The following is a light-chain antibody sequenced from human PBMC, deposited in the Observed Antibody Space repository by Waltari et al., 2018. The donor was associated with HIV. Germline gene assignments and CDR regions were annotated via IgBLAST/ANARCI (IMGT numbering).Light chain of an antibody. J-gene: IGKJ1*01. V-gene: IGKV1-NL1*01. CDR2: LAS. Sequence: DIQMTQSPSSLSASVGDRVSITCRASQGISNSLAWYQVKPGKAPNLLLYLASRLKSGCAYMFSGSGAVREVTLTISSTRPEDYGTYYCAQYCDAQWTSGQGTKVEIK. CDR1: QGISNS. CDR3: AQYCDAQWT.